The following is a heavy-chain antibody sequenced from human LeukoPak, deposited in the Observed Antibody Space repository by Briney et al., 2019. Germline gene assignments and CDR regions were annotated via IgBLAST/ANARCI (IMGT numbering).Heavy chain of an antibody. J-gene: IGHJ4*02. D-gene: IGHD3-22*01. CDR2: ISWNSGSI. V-gene: IGHV3-9*01. Sequence: GGSLRLSCAASGFSLSNYAMHWVRQAPGKGLEWVSGISWNSGSIGYADSVKGRFTISRDNAKNSLYLQMNSLRAEDTAVYYCARDLYRIVVVPHYFDYWGQGTLVTVSS. CDR1: GFSLSNYA. CDR3: ARDLYRIVVVPHYFDY.